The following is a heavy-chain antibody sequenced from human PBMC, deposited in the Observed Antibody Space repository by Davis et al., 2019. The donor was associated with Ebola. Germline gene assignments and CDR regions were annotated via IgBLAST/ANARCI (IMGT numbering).Heavy chain of an antibody. CDR3: ARNHYDFWSGYYWFDP. D-gene: IGHD3-3*01. J-gene: IGHJ5*02. CDR1: GYTFTSYG. Sequence: ASVKVSCKASGYTFTSYGISWVRQAPGQGLEWMGWISAYNGNTNYAQKLQGRVTMTTDTSTSTAYMELRSLRSDDTAVYYCARNHYDFWSGYYWFDPWGQGTLVTVSS. CDR2: ISAYNGNT. V-gene: IGHV1-18*04.